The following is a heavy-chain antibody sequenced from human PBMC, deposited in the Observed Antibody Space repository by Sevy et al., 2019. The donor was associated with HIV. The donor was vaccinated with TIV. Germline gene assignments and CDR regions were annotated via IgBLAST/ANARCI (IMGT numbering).Heavy chain of an antibody. J-gene: IGHJ6*03. Sequence: GGSLRLSCAASGFTFSNAWMSWVRQAPGKGLEWVGRIKSKTDGGTTDDAAPVKGRFTISRDDSKNTLYLQMNSLQTGDRAVYYGTTPLPVERATIGYYYYMDVWGKGTTVTVSS. CDR2: IKSKTDGGTT. CDR3: TTPLPVERATIGYYYYMDV. D-gene: IGHD5-12*01. CDR1: GFTFSNAW. V-gene: IGHV3-15*01.